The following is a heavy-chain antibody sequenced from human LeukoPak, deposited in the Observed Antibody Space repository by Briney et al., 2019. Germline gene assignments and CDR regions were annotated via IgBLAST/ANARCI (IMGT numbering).Heavy chain of an antibody. CDR1: GGSISSGYY. V-gene: IGHV4-38-2*02. J-gene: IGHJ3*02. D-gene: IGHD4-17*01. CDR2: IYHSGST. CDR3: ARHGTVTGAFDI. Sequence: SQTLSLTCTVSGGSISSGYYWGWIRQPPGKGLEWIGSIYHSGSTYYNPSLKSRVTISVDTSKNQFSLKLSSVTAADTAVYYCARHGTVTGAFDIWGQGTMVTVSS.